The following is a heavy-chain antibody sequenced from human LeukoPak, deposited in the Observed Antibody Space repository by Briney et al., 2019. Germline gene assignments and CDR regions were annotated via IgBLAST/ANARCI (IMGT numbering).Heavy chain of an antibody. V-gene: IGHV4-4*07. Sequence: PSETLSLTCTVSGGSISSYYWSWIRQPAGKGLEWIGRIYTSGSTNYNPSLKSRVTLSVDTSKNQFSLRLTSVTAADTAVYYCARNRDGYNSFDYWGQGTLVTVSS. D-gene: IGHD5-24*01. J-gene: IGHJ4*02. CDR2: IYTSGST. CDR3: ARNRDGYNSFDY. CDR1: GGSISSYY.